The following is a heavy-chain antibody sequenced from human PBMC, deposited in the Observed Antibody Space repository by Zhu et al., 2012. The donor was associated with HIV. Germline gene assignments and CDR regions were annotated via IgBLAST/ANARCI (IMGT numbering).Heavy chain of an antibody. CDR2: INHTGNA. CDR3: ARHQATILRYGGSPRTDYKYFNMDV. CDR1: GGSFSAYY. V-gene: IGHV4-34*01. D-gene: IGHD5-12*01. Sequence: QVQLQQWGAGLVKPSGTLSLGCTISGGSFSAYYWSWIRQSPGGGLEWIGEINHTGNATYNPSLKSRVTISMDTSKNQFSLKLTPVAAADAAVYYCARHQATILRYGGSPRTDYKYFNMDVWGQGTTITVSS. J-gene: IGHJ6*02.